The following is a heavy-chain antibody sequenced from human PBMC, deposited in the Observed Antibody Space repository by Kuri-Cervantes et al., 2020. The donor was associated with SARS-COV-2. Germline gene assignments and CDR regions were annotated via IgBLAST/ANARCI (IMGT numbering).Heavy chain of an antibody. J-gene: IGHJ4*02. CDR2: IYPGDSDN. V-gene: IGHV5-51*01. CDR3: ARAIRDYYDSSAYFDY. Sequence: GGSLRLSCNVSGYSFTSYWIGWGRQMPGKGLEWMGIIYPGDSDNRYSPSFHGQVTISADKSISTAYLQWSSLKASDTAMYYCARAIRDYYDSSAYFDYWGQGTMVTVSS. CDR1: GYSFTSYW. D-gene: IGHD3-22*01.